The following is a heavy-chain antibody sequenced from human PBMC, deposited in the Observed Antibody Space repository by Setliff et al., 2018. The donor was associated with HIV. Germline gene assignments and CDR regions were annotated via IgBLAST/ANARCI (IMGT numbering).Heavy chain of an antibody. V-gene: IGHV4-30-4*08. D-gene: IGHD6-19*01. CDR2: IYYSGST. Sequence: SETLSLTCTVSGGSISSGGYFWSWIRQLPGKGLEWIGYIYYSGSTFYNPSLKSRVTISVDTSKNQFSLKLSSVTAADTAVYYCASSVAGSGPNWFDPWGQGTLVTVSS. CDR1: GGSISSGGYF. CDR3: ASSVAGSGPNWFDP. J-gene: IGHJ5*02.